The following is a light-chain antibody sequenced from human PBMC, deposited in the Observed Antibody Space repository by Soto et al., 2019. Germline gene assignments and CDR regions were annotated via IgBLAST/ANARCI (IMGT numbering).Light chain of an antibody. Sequence: AIQMTQSPSSLSASVGDRVTITCRASQDISNDLGWYQEKPGQAPKLLIYATSNLQSGVPSRFSGSGSGTDFTLTIRSLQPEDFATYYCLQDYNSPWTFGQGTKVDI. CDR2: ATS. CDR1: QDISND. V-gene: IGKV1-6*01. CDR3: LQDYNSPWT. J-gene: IGKJ1*01.